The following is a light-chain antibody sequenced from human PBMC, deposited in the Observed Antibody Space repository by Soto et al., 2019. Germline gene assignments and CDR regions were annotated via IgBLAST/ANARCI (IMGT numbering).Light chain of an antibody. CDR2: DAS. V-gene: IGKV1-5*01. Sequence: DIQMTQSPSTLSASVGDRVTITCRASQSISSWLAWYQQKPGKAPKLLIYDASSLESGVPSRLSGSGSGTEFTFTITTLQSEDIATYYCHQYHSLPLTFGGGTKVEIK. CDR1: QSISSW. J-gene: IGKJ4*01. CDR3: HQYHSLPLT.